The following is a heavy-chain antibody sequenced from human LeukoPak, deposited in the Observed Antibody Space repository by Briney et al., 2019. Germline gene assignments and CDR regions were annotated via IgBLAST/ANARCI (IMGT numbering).Heavy chain of an antibody. CDR1: GVSISSYY. CDR2: IYTSGYT. CDR3: ARVHIVTGNYFDS. J-gene: IGHJ4*02. V-gene: IGHV4-4*07. D-gene: IGHD2-21*01. Sequence: PSETLSLTCTVSGVSISSYYWSWLRQPGGKALEWIGSIYTSGYTNYNPSLESRVTMSIDTSKSQFSLNLKSVTYADTAVYYCARVHIVTGNYFDSWGLGALVTVSS.